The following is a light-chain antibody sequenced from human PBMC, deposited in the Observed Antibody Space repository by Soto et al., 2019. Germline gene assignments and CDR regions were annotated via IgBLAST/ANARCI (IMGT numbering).Light chain of an antibody. Sequence: DIQMTQSPSSLSASVGDRVTITCRTSQSISSYLNWYQQKPGKAPRLLIYAASSLQSGVPSRFTGSGSGTDFTLTNSSLQPEDFASYYCQQSYSTPHTVGQGTKVDTK. CDR2: AAS. CDR3: QQSYSTPHT. V-gene: IGKV1-39*01. J-gene: IGKJ1*01. CDR1: QSISSY.